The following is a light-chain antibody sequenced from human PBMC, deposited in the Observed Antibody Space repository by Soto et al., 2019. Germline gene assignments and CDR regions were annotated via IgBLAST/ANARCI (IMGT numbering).Light chain of an antibody. J-gene: IGKJ1*01. CDR2: KAS. CDR3: QQSNSTPGT. V-gene: IGKV1-5*03. CDR1: QTISSW. Sequence: DIQMTQSPSTLSASVRDRVTITCRASQTISSWLAWFQQRPGRAPKFLIYKASSLQSGVPSRFSGSGSGTDFTLTISSLQPEDFATYYCQQSNSTPGTFGHGTKVDIK.